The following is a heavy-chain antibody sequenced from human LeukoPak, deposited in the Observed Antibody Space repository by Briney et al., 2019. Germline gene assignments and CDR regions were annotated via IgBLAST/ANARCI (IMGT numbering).Heavy chain of an antibody. CDR2: INPSGGST. D-gene: IGHD6-19*01. CDR3: ARDQFPWHSSGSYYFDY. Sequence: ASVKVSCKASGYTFTSYYMHWVRQAPGQGLEWMGIINPSGGSTSYAQKFQGRVTMTRDTSTSTVYMELSSLRSEDTAVYYCARDQFPWHSSGSYYFDYWGQGTLVTVSS. J-gene: IGHJ4*02. CDR1: GYTFTSYY. V-gene: IGHV1-46*01.